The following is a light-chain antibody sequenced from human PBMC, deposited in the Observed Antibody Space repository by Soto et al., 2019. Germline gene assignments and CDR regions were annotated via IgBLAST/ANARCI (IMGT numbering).Light chain of an antibody. CDR3: CSDAGTTTPAV. CDR1: SSDVGIYDL. V-gene: IGLV2-23*02. CDR2: EVN. Sequence: QSALTQPASVSGSPGQSITISCTGTSSDVGIYDLVSWYQQLPGKAPKLMIFEVNKRPSGVSNRFSGSKSGNTASLTISGLHAEDDDYYYGCSDAGTTTPAVFGGGTQLTVL. J-gene: IGLJ7*01.